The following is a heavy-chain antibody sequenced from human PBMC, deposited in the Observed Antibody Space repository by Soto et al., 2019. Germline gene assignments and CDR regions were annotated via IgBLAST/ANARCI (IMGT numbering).Heavy chain of an antibody. CDR2: IYRGDEK. J-gene: IGHJ4*02. Sequence: QITLKESGPTLVKPTQTLTLTCTFSGLSFSSGSVAVGWVRQPPGKALEWLALIYRGDEKRFRPSLRRRRTITKETSKDQVVLTITNMDPVDTATYYWAQRRRRGYYDFWGQGTLVTVSS. CDR3: AQRRRRGYYDF. D-gene: IGHD3-22*01. V-gene: IGHV2-5*02. CDR1: GLSFSSGSVA.